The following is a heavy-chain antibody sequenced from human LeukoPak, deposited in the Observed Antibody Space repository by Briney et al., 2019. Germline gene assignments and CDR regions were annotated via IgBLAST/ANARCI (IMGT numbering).Heavy chain of an antibody. D-gene: IGHD5-12*01. V-gene: IGHV3-9*01. J-gene: IGHJ4*02. Sequence: PGGSLRLSCAASGFTFSSYVMHWVRQAPGKGLEWVSSIGWNNDKILYADSVKGRFTISRDHAGRSLFLQMNSLRPEDTAFYYCAKAKRNSDYLFDYWGQGTLVAVSS. CDR3: AKAKRNSDYLFDY. CDR1: GFTFSSYV. CDR2: IGWNNDKI.